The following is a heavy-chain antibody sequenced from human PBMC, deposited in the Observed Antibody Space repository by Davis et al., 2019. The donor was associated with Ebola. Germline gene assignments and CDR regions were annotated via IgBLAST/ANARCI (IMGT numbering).Heavy chain of an antibody. J-gene: IGHJ5*02. CDR2: IIPIFGTA. V-gene: IGHV1-69*13. Sequence: SVKVSCKASGGTFSSYAISWVRQAPGQGLEWMGGIIPIFGTANYAQKFQGRVTITADESTSTAYMELSSLRSEDTAVYYCARTDYDFWSGYYTDNWFDPWGQGTLVTVSS. D-gene: IGHD3-3*01. CDR3: ARTDYDFWSGYYTDNWFDP. CDR1: GGTFSSYA.